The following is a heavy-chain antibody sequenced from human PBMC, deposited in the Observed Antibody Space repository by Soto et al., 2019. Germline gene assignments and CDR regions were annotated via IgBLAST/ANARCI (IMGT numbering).Heavy chain of an antibody. D-gene: IGHD6-19*01. CDR1: VGSISRSSYY. J-gene: IGHJ6*02. CDR2: IYYSGST. V-gene: IGHV4-39*01. CDR3: ARQDSGDYYYYYGMDV. Sequence: SWTLSLTCTVSVGSISRSSYYWLWIRHPPGKGLEWIGSIYYSGSTYYNPSLKSRVTISVDTSKNQFSLKLSSVTAADTAVYYCARQDSGDYYYYYGMDVWGQGTTVTVSS.